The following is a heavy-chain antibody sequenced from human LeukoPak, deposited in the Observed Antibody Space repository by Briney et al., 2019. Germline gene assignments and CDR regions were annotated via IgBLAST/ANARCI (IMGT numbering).Heavy chain of an antibody. J-gene: IGHJ4*02. CDR2: TYYRSKWYN. D-gene: IGHD3-22*01. V-gene: IGHV6-1*01. Sequence: QTLSVTCAISGDSVSGNSAAWNWIRQSPSRGLEWLGRTYYRSKWYNDYAVSVKSRMTINPDTSKNQFSLQLISVTPEDTAVYYCARAAFSSGSPRGFDYWGQGTLVTVSS. CDR1: GDSVSGNSAA. CDR3: ARAAFSSGSPRGFDY.